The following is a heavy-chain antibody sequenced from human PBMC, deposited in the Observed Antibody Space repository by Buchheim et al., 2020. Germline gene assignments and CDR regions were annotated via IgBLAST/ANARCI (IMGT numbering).Heavy chain of an antibody. D-gene: IGHD6-13*01. CDR1: GGSFSGYY. Sequence: QVQLQQWGAGLLKPSETLSLTCAVYGGSFSGYYWSSIRQPPGKGLEWIGEINHSGSTNYNSSLKSRVTISVDTSKKQFSLKLRSVTAADTAVYYCARGVAATGTTGGYYFDYWGQGTL. J-gene: IGHJ4*02. CDR3: ARGVAATGTTGGYYFDY. V-gene: IGHV4-34*01. CDR2: INHSGST.